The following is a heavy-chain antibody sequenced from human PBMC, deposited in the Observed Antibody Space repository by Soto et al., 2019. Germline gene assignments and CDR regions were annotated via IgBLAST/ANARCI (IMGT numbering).Heavy chain of an antibody. CDR3: ARGGLSIAAAGDYYYGMDV. CDR1: GYTFTSYG. Sequence: ASVKVSCKASGYTFTSYGISWVRQAPGQGLEWMGWISAYNGNTNYAQKLQGRVTMTTDTSTSTAYTELSSLRSEDTAVYYCARGGLSIAAAGDYYYGMDVWGQGTTVTVSS. D-gene: IGHD6-13*01. CDR2: ISAYNGNT. J-gene: IGHJ6*02. V-gene: IGHV1-18*01.